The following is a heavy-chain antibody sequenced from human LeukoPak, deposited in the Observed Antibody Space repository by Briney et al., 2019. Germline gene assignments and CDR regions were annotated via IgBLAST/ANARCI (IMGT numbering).Heavy chain of an antibody. CDR2: MNPNSGNT. CDR3: ARVPRDYDFWSGYLYYYYGMDV. J-gene: IGHJ6*02. D-gene: IGHD3-3*01. CDR1: GYTFTGYD. V-gene: IGHV1-8*01. Sequence: ASVKVSCKASGYTFTGYDINWVRQATGQGLEWMGWMNPNSGNTGYAQKFQGRVTMTRNTSISTAYMELSSLRSEDTAVYYCARVPRDYDFWSGYLYYYYGMDVWGQGTTVTVSS.